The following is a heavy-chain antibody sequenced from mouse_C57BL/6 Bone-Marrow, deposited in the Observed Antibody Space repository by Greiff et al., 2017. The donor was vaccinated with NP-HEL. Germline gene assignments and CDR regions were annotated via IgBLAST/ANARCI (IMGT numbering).Heavy chain of an antibody. V-gene: IGHV5-16*01. CDR1: GFTFSDYY. CDR3: ARDTDYYGSSLFDY. D-gene: IGHD1-1*01. J-gene: IGHJ2*01. CDR2: INYDGSST. Sequence: EVKLEESEGGLVQPGSSMKLSCTASGFTFSDYYMAWVRQVPEKGLEWVANINYDGSSTYYLDSLKSRFIISRDNAKNILYLQMSSLKSEDTATYYCARDTDYYGSSLFDYWGQGTTLTVSS.